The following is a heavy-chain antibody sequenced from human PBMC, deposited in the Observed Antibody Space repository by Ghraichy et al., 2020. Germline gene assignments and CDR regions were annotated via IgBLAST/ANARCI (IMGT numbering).Heavy chain of an antibody. CDR3: VRRMTMATMTMVTTVHWFFDL. V-gene: IGHV3-64D*06. Sequence: GGSLRLSCSASGFTFSSYAMHWVRQAPGKGLEYVSAINNNGGSTYYADSVKGRFTISRDNSKNTLYLQMSSLRAEDTAVYYCVRRMTMATMTMVTTVHWFFDLWGRGAPVSVSS. D-gene: IGHD4-17*01. CDR2: INNNGGST. J-gene: IGHJ2*01. CDR1: GFTFSSYA.